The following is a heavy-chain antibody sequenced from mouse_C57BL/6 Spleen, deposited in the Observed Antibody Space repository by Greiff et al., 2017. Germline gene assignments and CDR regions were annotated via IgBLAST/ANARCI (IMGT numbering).Heavy chain of an antibody. D-gene: IGHD1-1*01. J-gene: IGHJ4*01. V-gene: IGHV1-18*01. CDR1: GYTFTDYN. CDR3: ARCYYGSSSPMDY. CDR2: INPNNGGT. Sequence: VQLQQSGPELVKPGASVKIPCKASGYTFTDYNMDWVKQSHGKSLEWIGDINPNNGGTIYNQKFKGKATLTVDKSSSTAYMELRSLTSEDTAVYYCARCYYGSSSPMDYWGQGTSVTVSS.